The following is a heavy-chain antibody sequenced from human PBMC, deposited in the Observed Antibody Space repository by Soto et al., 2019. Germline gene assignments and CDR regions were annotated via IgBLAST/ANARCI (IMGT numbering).Heavy chain of an antibody. CDR3: AKAPWGVRFYFDD. Sequence: EVQLLESGGGLVQRGGSLRLSCVASGFSFRNYAMTWVCQAPGKGLEWVSVTSGSGGSTYYADSVKGLFTISRDNSKNTLYLQMNSLRAEDTAVYYCAKAPWGVRFYFDDWGQGTRVTVSS. CDR2: TSGSGGST. J-gene: IGHJ4*02. V-gene: IGHV3-23*01. D-gene: IGHD3-10*01. CDR1: GFSFRNYA.